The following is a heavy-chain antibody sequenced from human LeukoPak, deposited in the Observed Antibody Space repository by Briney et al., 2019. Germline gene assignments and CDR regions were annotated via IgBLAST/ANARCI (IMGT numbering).Heavy chain of an antibody. J-gene: IGHJ4*02. CDR3: ARGGGGGYSYGYDY. V-gene: IGHV4-39*01. D-gene: IGHD5-18*01. CDR1: GGSISSSSYY. CDR2: IYYSGST. Sequence: SETLSLTCTVSGGSISSSSYYWGWIRQPPGKGLEWIGSIYYSGSTYYNPSLKSRVTISVDTSKNQFSLKLSSVTAADTAVYYCARGGGGGYSYGYDYWGQGTLVTVSS.